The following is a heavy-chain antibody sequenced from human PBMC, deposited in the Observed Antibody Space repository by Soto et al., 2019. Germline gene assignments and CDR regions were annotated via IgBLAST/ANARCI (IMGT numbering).Heavy chain of an antibody. CDR2: ISGSGGGT. CDR1: GFSFSSHV. CDR3: AKGWCDS. V-gene: IGHV3-23*04. Sequence: VQLVESGGGVVQPGRSLGLSCAASGFSFSSHVMSWVRQAPGKGLEWVSSISGSGGGTYYADSVKGRFIISRDNSKNTLDLQMNSLRVEDTAVYYCAKGWCDSWGQGTLVTVSS. J-gene: IGHJ5*01.